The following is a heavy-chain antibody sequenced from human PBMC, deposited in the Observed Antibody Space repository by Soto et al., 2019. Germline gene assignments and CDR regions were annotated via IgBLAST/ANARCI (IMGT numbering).Heavy chain of an antibody. D-gene: IGHD1-26*01. Sequence: EVQLVESGGGLVKPGGSLRLSCAASGFTFSSYSMNWVRQAPGKGLEWVSSISSSSSYIYYADSVKGRFTISRDNAKNSLYLQMNSLRAEDTAVYYCARDRIGVRGPYYYYGMDVWGQGTAFTVSS. J-gene: IGHJ6*02. CDR3: ARDRIGVRGPYYYYGMDV. V-gene: IGHV3-21*01. CDR2: ISSSSSYI. CDR1: GFTFSSYS.